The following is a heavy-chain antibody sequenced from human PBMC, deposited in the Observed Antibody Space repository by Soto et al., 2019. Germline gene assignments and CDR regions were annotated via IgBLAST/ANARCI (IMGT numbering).Heavy chain of an antibody. D-gene: IGHD1-26*01. V-gene: IGHV3-48*03. CDR3: ARESFSASPNFFDY. CDR2: ISLSGSTI. CDR1: GFSFINYE. J-gene: IGHJ4*02. Sequence: RGSLRLSCAASGFSFINYEMNWCRHAPGKCLEWVSYISLSGSTIYYADSVKGRFTISRDDAKDSLYLEMDSLRADDTAVYYCARESFSASPNFFDYWGQGTLVTVSS.